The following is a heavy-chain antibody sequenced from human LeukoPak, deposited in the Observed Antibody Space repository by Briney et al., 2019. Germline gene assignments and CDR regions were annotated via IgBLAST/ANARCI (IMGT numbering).Heavy chain of an antibody. Sequence: GGSLRLSCAASGFTFSSYEMNWVRQAPGKGLEWVSYISSSGSTIYYADSVKGRFTISRDNAKNSLYLQMNSLRAEDTAVYYCATRTYGSGSFLCYYYYYGMDVWGQGTTVTVSS. CDR3: ATRTYGSGSFLCYYYYYGMDV. CDR1: GFTFSSYE. CDR2: ISSSGSTI. V-gene: IGHV3-48*03. D-gene: IGHD3-10*01. J-gene: IGHJ6*02.